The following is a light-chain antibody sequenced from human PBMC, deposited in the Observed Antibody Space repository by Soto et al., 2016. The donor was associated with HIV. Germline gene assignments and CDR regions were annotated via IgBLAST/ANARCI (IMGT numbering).Light chain of an antibody. CDR1: KSLGHSDGNTY. V-gene: IGKV2-30*02. CDR3: MQGTYWRT. J-gene: IGKJ1*01. CDR2: KVS. Sequence: VALTQSPLSLPVTLGRSASISCKSSKSLGHSDGNTYLTWFHQRPGQSPRRLIYKVSKRDSGVPDRFSGSGSGTDFTLKISRVEAEDIGVYYCMQGTYWRTFGQGTKVEIK.